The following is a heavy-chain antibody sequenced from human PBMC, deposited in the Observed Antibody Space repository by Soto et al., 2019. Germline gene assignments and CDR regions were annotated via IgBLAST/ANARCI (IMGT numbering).Heavy chain of an antibody. CDR2: ISGSGGST. V-gene: IGHV3-23*01. CDR1: GFTFSNYP. J-gene: IGHJ3*02. Sequence: EVQLLESGGGLVQPGGSLRLSCAASGFTFSNYPMSWVRQAPGKGLEWVSAISGSGGSTYYADSVKGRFTISRDNSKNTLYVQMNSLRSEDTAVYYCGKERDCSGIDCYFGAFDIWGQGTTVTVSS. D-gene: IGHD2-2*01. CDR3: GKERDCSGIDCYFGAFDI.